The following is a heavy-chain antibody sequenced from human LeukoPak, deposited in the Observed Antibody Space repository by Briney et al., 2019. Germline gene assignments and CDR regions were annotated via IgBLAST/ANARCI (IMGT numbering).Heavy chain of an antibody. CDR1: GITFDDFG. Sequence: GGSLRLSCAASGITFDDFGMSWVRQAPGKGLERVSGINWNGGTTAYADSVKGRFTISRDNAKNSLYLQMNSLRAEDTALYYCARENGCGGGCYYFDYWGQGTLVTVSS. CDR2: INWNGGTT. V-gene: IGHV3-20*04. CDR3: ARENGCGGGCYYFDY. D-gene: IGHD2-21*01. J-gene: IGHJ4*02.